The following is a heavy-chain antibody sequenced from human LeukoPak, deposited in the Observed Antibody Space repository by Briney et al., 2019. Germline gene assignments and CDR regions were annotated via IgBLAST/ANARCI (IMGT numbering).Heavy chain of an antibody. V-gene: IGHV4-38-2*02. CDR1: GYSISSGYY. Sequence: SETLSLTCTVSGYSISSGYYWGWIRQPPGKGLEWIGGIYHSGSTYYNPSLKSRVTISVDTSKNQFSLKLSSVTAADTAVYYCARAPRGLEHYYYYYYMDVWGKGTTVTVSS. CDR2: IYHSGST. CDR3: ARAPRGLEHYYYYYYMDV. J-gene: IGHJ6*03. D-gene: IGHD1-14*01.